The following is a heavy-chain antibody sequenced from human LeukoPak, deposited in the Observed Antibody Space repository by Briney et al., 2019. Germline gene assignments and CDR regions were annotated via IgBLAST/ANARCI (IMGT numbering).Heavy chain of an antibody. V-gene: IGHV3-23*01. CDR3: AKAKRRGLDQVDY. Sequence: GGSLRLSCAASGFTFSSYAMSWVRQAPGKGLEWVSAISGSGGSTYYADSVKGRFTISRDNSKNTLYLQMNSLRAEATAEYYGAKAKRRGLDQVDYWGKEPWSPSPQ. J-gene: IGHJ4*01. D-gene: IGHD1/OR15-1a*01. CDR1: GFTFSSYA. CDR2: ISGSGGST.